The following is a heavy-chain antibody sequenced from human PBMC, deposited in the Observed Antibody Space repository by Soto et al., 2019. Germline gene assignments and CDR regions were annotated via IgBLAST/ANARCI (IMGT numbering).Heavy chain of an antibody. Sequence: QVQLVQSGAEVKKPGSSVKVSCKASGGTFSSYSISWVRQAPGQGLEWMGRIIPILDIANYAQKFQDRVTITADKSTITAYLEVNNLRSEDTAVYYCARGWIWSEGIDYWGQGTLVTVSS. CDR3: ARGWIWSEGIDY. J-gene: IGHJ4*02. CDR2: IIPILDIA. CDR1: GGTFSSYS. D-gene: IGHD2-2*03. V-gene: IGHV1-69*02.